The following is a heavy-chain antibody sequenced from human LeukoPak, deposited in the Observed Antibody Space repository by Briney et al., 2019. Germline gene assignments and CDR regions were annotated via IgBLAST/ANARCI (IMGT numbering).Heavy chain of an antibody. V-gene: IGHV4-59*11. D-gene: IGHD2-15*01. CDR1: GGSISSHY. J-gene: IGHJ4*02. CDR3: ARDRGGPYCSGGSCFGY. Sequence: SETLSLTCTVSGGSISSHYGRWIRQSPGKGLEWIGYIYYSGSTNYNPSLKSRVTISVDTSKNQFSLKLSSVTAADTAVYYCARDRGGPYCSGGSCFGYWGQGTLVTVSS. CDR2: IYYSGST.